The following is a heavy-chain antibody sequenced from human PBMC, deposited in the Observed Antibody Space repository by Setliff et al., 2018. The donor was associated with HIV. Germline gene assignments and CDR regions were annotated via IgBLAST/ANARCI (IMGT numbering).Heavy chain of an antibody. CDR2: IHHSGST. D-gene: IGHD3-3*01. CDR1: GPSVSNTDYY. CDR3: ARPSFGIGGGSIFDS. J-gene: IGHJ4*02. Sequence: TLSLTCTVSGPSVSNTDYYWGWIRLPPGKGLEWIASIHHSGSTWYNPSLKSRVTISADMSKNQFSLKLFSVTAADTAVYYCARPSFGIGGGSIFDSWGQGTVVTVS. V-gene: IGHV4-39*01.